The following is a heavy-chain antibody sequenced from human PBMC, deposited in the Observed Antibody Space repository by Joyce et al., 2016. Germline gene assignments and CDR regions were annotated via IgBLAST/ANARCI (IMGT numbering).Heavy chain of an antibody. CDR3: ARVYDFWSDYASLGY. V-gene: IGHV3-21*01. CDR2: ISSRGSFK. Sequence: EVHLAESGGGLVKPGGSLRLSCAASGFTFSRYSMNWVRQAPGKGLEWVSAISSRGSFKFYADSLKGRCTVSRDNSKKSLYLQMNNLRAEDTAVYYCARVYDFWSDYASLGYWGQGTLVTVSS. J-gene: IGHJ4*02. CDR1: GFTFSRYS. D-gene: IGHD3-3*01.